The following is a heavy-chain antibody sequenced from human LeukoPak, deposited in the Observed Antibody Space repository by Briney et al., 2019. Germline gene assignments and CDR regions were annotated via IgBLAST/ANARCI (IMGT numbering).Heavy chain of an antibody. D-gene: IGHD3-9*01. CDR3: AIPYDILTGDFDY. Sequence: PGGSLRLSCAASGFTFSSYSMNWVRQAPGKGLEWVSFICSSSSYIYYADSVKGRFTISRDNAKNSLYLQMNSLRAEDTAVYYCAIPYDILTGDFDYWGQGTLVTVSS. CDR1: GFTFSSYS. J-gene: IGHJ4*02. CDR2: ICSSSSYI. V-gene: IGHV3-21*01.